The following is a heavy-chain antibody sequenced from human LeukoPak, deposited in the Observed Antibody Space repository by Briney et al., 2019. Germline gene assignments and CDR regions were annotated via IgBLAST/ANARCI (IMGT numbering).Heavy chain of an antibody. V-gene: IGHV4-59*01. CDR1: GGSISSYQ. CDR3: ARETGWQQPVDY. Sequence: PSETLSLTCTVSGGSISSYQWSWIRQPPGKGLEWIGYIYYSGSTNYNPSLKSRVTISVDTSKNQFSLKLSSVTAADTAVYYCARETGWQQPVDYWGQGTLVTVSS. CDR2: IYYSGST. J-gene: IGHJ4*02. D-gene: IGHD6-13*01.